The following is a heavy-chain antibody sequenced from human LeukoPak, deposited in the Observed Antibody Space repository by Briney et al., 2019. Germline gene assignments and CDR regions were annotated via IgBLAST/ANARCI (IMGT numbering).Heavy chain of an antibody. V-gene: IGHV4-59*01. D-gene: IGHD4-17*01. Sequence: SETLSLTCTVSGGSISSYYWRWMRQPPGKGREGVGYIYYSGSTNYNTYLKSRVTISVDTSKNQFSLKLSSVTAADTAVYYCARGVEGDYRHGAYYYYMDVWGKGTTVTVSS. J-gene: IGHJ6*03. CDR2: IYYSGST. CDR3: ARGVEGDYRHGAYYYYMDV. CDR1: GGSISSYY.